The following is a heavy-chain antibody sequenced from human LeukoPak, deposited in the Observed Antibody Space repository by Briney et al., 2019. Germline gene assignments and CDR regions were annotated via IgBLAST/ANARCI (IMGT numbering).Heavy chain of an antibody. V-gene: IGHV1-69*05. J-gene: IGHJ4*02. CDR3: ARDGIAARTDPFDY. CDR2: IIPIFGTA. Sequence: PVKVSCKASGGTFSSYAISWVRQAPGQGLEWMGRIIPIFGTANYAQKFQGRVTITTDESTSTAYMELSSLRSEDTAVYYCARDGIAARTDPFDYWGQGTLVTVSS. CDR1: GGTFSSYA. D-gene: IGHD6-6*01.